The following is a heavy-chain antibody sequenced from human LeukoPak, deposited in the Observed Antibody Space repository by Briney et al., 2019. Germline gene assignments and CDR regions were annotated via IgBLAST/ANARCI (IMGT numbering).Heavy chain of an antibody. Sequence: PGGSLRLSCAASGFTFSSYAMSWVRQAPGKGLEWVAVISYDGSNKYYADSVKGRFTISRDNSKNTLYLQMNSLRAEDTAVYNCARPDFWSGYYHPLDYWGQGTLVTVSS. CDR1: GFTFSSYA. J-gene: IGHJ4*02. CDR2: ISYDGSNK. CDR3: ARPDFWSGYYHPLDY. V-gene: IGHV3-30-3*01. D-gene: IGHD3-3*01.